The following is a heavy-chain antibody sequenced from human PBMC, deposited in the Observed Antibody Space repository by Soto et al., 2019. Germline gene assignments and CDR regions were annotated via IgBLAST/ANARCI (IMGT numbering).Heavy chain of an antibody. V-gene: IGHV1-2*02. CDR1: GYTFTGYY. CDR3: ARDLAKGGGSAGFDY. J-gene: IGHJ4*02. Sequence: QVQLVQSGAEVKKPGASVKVSCKASGYTFTGYYMHWVRQPPGKGLGGLGGINPKSGGTKYPQKFQGRVTMTRDTSITTVYMSLTGLKSDDTAVYYCARDLAKGGGSAGFDYWGQGTLVAVSS. D-gene: IGHD2-15*01. CDR2: INPKSGGT.